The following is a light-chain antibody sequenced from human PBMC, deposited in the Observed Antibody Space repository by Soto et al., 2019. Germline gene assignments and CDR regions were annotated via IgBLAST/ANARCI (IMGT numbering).Light chain of an antibody. CDR2: ENT. V-gene: IGLV6-57*02. CDR3: QSHDASNWVV. Sequence: NFMLTQPHSVSESPGRTITISCTGSSGSIASNYVQWYRQRPGSAPTTVIYENTQRPSGVPDRFSGSIDRSSNSALLTISGLKTEDEAEYFCQSHDASNWVVFGGGTKVTVL. J-gene: IGLJ2*01. CDR1: SGSIASNY.